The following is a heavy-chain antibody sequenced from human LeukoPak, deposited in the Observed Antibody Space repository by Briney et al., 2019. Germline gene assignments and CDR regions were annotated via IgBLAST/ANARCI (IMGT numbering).Heavy chain of an antibody. J-gene: IGHJ3*02. Sequence: SVEVSCKASGGTFSSYAISWVRQAPGQGLEWMGGIIPIFGTANYAQKFQGRVTITADESTSTAYMELSSLRSEDTAVYYCARDRIDDSSGYYTTDAFDIWGQGTMVTVSS. CDR3: ARDRIDDSSGYYTTDAFDI. V-gene: IGHV1-69*13. CDR2: IIPIFGTA. D-gene: IGHD3-22*01. CDR1: GGTFSSYA.